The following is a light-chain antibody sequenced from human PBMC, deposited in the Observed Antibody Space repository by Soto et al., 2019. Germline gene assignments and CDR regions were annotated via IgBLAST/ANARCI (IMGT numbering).Light chain of an antibody. Sequence: SYVLTQAPSVSVATGQTARITCGGNNIAIKSVHWYQQKPGQATVLVVYDDGDRPSGIPERFSGSNSGNTATLTITRVEAGDEADYHCQVWDSSSDHRVVFGGGTKVTVL. CDR1: NIAIKS. J-gene: IGLJ2*01. V-gene: IGLV3-21*02. CDR3: QVWDSSSDHRVV. CDR2: DDG.